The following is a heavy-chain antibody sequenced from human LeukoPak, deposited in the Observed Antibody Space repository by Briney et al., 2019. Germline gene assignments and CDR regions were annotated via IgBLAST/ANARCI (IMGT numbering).Heavy chain of an antibody. D-gene: IGHD2-21*02. V-gene: IGHV3-43*01. Sequence: AGGSLRLSCAASGFTFDDFTLHWPRQAPGKSLEWVSLNTWDGSTTYYTDSVKGRFTISRDNTKNALFLQMNNLTKEDTAFYYCEKGGVVTAVVYYLDYWGQGTLVSVSS. CDR1: GFTFDDFT. CDR2: NTWDGSTT. J-gene: IGHJ4*02. CDR3: EKGGVVTAVVYYLDY.